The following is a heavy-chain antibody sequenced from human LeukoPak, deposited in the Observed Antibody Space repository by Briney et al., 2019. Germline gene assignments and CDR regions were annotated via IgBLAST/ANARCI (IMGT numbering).Heavy chain of an antibody. Sequence: GASVRVSCKASVYTFTTSYINWVRQAPGQGLEWMGWVRAYNGKTSYAQKFQGRVTMTTDSSTNTAYMDLTSLRSDDTAVYYCARGGTYYPCIDYWGQGTQVTVSS. CDR3: ARGGTYYPCIDY. J-gene: IGHJ4*02. CDR2: VRAYNGKT. V-gene: IGHV1-18*01. CDR1: VYTFTTSY. D-gene: IGHD1-26*01.